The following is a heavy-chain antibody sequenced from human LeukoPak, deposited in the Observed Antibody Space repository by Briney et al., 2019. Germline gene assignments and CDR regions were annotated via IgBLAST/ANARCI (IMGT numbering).Heavy chain of an antibody. Sequence: GGSLRLSCVVSGFTFTRYVMSWVRQAPGKGLEWVSGISGSGSSTYYADSVKGRFTLSRDYPKNTLYLQMNSLRAEDTAVYFCAKYSGSYYYPPNWDSWGQGTLVTVSS. J-gene: IGHJ4*02. CDR3: AKYSGSYYYPPNWDS. D-gene: IGHD1-26*01. V-gene: IGHV3-23*01. CDR2: ISGSGSST. CDR1: GFTFTRYV.